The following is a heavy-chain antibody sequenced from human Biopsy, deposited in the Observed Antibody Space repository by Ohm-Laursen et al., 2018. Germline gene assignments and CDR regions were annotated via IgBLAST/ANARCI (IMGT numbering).Heavy chain of an antibody. D-gene: IGHD2-2*01. CDR2: ISSSSNFI. CDR1: VLTFSRYS. CDR3: ARVLLPAAAVHYGIYV. V-gene: IGHV3-21*01. Sequence: CAASVLTFSRYSMHWVRQAPGKGLEWVSSISSSSNFIYYGDSVKGRFTISRDNAKNSLYLQMNSLRAEDTAVYYCARVLLPAAAVHYGIYVWGQGTTVTVSS. J-gene: IGHJ6*02.